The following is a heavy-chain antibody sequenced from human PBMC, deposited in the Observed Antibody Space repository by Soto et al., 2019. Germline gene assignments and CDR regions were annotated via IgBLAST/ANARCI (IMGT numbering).Heavy chain of an antibody. CDR3: TSRLWFGGEKLQNYGMDV. J-gene: IGHJ6*02. V-gene: IGHV3-15*07. CDR2: IKSKTDGGTT. D-gene: IGHD3-10*01. CDR1: GFTFSNAW. Sequence: GGSLRLSCAASGFTFSNAWMNWVRQAPGKGLEWVGRIKSKTDGGTTDYAAPVKGRFTNSRDDSKNTLYLQMNSLKTEDTAVYYCTSRLWFGGEKLQNYGMDVWGQGTTVTVSS.